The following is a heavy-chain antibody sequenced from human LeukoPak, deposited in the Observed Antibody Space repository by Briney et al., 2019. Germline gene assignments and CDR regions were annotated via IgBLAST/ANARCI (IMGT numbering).Heavy chain of an antibody. V-gene: IGHV3-48*03. Sequence: GGSLRLSCAASGFAFSSYEMNWVRQAPGKGLEWVSYISTTGSTIHYADSVKGRFTFSRDNAKNSVYLQMNSLRAEDTAVYYCASRQSYGGYDYRGQGTLVTVSS. CDR3: ASRQSYGGYDY. CDR2: ISTTGSTI. D-gene: IGHD5-12*01. J-gene: IGHJ4*02. CDR1: GFAFSSYE.